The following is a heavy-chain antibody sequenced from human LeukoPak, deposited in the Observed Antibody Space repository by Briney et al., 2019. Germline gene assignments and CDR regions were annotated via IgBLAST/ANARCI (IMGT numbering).Heavy chain of an antibody. CDR2: IYSSGTT. CDR1: GFTVSSNY. Sequence: PGGSLRLSCVASGFTVSSNYMSWFRQAPGKGLEWVSVIYSSGTTYYADSVKGRFTISRDNSKNTLYLQMNSLRAEDTAVYYCARSTPPIGRSTYYFDYWGQGTLVTVSS. CDR3: ARSTPPIGRSTYYFDY. D-gene: IGHD1-1*01. J-gene: IGHJ4*02. V-gene: IGHV3-53*01.